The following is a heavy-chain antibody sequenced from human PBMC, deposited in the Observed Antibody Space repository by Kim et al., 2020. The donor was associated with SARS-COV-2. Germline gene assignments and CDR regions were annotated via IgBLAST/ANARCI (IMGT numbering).Heavy chain of an antibody. CDR3: AKDIHDTLTSHIVD. V-gene: IGHV3-9*01. J-gene: IGHJ1*01. D-gene: IGHD2-15*01. CDR2: LNWNSGGI. Sequence: GGSLRLSCSASGFTLNEYAIHWVRQAPGKGLEWVTGLNWNSGGIVYAESVRGRFTVSRDNAKNSVYLQMNSLRVEDTAFYYCAKDIHDTLTSHIVDWGQGTLLTVPS. CDR1: GFTLNEYA.